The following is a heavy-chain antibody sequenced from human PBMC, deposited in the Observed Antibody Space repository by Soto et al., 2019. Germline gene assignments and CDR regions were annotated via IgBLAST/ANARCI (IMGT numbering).Heavy chain of an antibody. Sequence: PSETLSLTCTVSGGSISSSSSYWGWVRQPPGKGLEWMATIYSGSTYQNPSLKSRVTISVDTSKNQFSLKLSSVAAPDTAIYYCVTTRGIAVGGIFDHWGQGTLVTVSS. CDR3: VTTRGIAVGGIFDH. J-gene: IGHJ5*02. D-gene: IGHD6-13*01. CDR1: GGSISSSSSY. CDR2: IYSGST. V-gene: IGHV4-39*01.